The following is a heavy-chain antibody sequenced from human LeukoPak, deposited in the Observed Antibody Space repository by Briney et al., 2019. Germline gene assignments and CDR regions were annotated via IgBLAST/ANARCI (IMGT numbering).Heavy chain of an antibody. D-gene: IGHD3-10*01. J-gene: IGHJ4*02. CDR1: GGTFSSYA. V-gene: IGHV1-69*06. CDR2: IIPIFGTA. CDR3: ARSNVGFGELGVFDY. Sequence: SVKVSCKASGGTFSSYAISWVRQAPGQGLEWMGGIIPIFGTANYAQKFQGRVTITADKSTSTAYMELSSLRSEDTAVYYCARSNVGFGELGVFDYWGQGTLVTVSS.